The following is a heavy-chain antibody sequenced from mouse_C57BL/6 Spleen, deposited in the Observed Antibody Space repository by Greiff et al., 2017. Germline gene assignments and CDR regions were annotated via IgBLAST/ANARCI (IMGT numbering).Heavy chain of an antibody. Sequence: VQLQQSGPELVKPGASVKISCKASGYAFSSSWMNWVKQRPGKGLEWLGRIYPGDGDTNYNGKFKGKATLTADKSSRTAYMQLSSLTSEDSAVYFCARSQGWLLPYWGQGTTLTVSS. V-gene: IGHV1-82*01. CDR2: IYPGDGDT. D-gene: IGHD2-3*01. J-gene: IGHJ2*01. CDR1: GYAFSSSW. CDR3: ARSQGWLLPY.